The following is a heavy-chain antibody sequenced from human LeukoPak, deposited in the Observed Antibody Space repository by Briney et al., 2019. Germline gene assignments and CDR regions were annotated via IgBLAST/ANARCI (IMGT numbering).Heavy chain of an antibody. CDR2: ISSSGGST. D-gene: IGHD3-22*01. J-gene: IGHJ3*02. CDR3: VKDYGSSGFWGVLDVFDI. CDR1: GFTFSSYA. V-gene: IGHV3-23*01. Sequence: GGSLRLSCAASGFTFSSYAMSWVRQAPGKGLEWVSGISSSGGSTYYADSVKGRFTVSRDSPKNTLYIQMNSLRADDTAVYYCVKDYGSSGFWGVLDVFDIWGQGTKVTVSS.